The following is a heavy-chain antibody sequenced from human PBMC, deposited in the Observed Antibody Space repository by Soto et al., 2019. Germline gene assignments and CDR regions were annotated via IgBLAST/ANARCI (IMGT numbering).Heavy chain of an antibody. Sequence: SETLSLTCTVSGGSISSYYWSWIRQPPGKGLEWIGYIYYSGSTNYNPSLKSRLTMSLGTSQNQFSLHLTSVIAADSASYFCARATTVTSSFFYYGLDVWGQGTTVTVSS. CDR3: ARATTVTSSFFYYGLDV. J-gene: IGHJ6*02. V-gene: IGHV4-59*12. CDR2: IYYSGST. D-gene: IGHD4-17*01. CDR1: GGSISSYY.